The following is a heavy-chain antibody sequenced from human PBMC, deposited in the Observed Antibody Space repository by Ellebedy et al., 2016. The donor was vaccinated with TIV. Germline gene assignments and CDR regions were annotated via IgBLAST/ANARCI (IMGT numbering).Heavy chain of an antibody. CDR3: AAAHYYFYGKDV. J-gene: IGHJ6*02. CDR2: ISSSVTTK. CDR1: GFPFSSFE. D-gene: IGHD2-15*01. V-gene: IGHV3-48*03. Sequence: PGGSLRLSCAAPGFPFSSFEFNWVRQSPGKGLAWVSYISSSVTTKYYADSVKGRFTISRDNAKNSLYLQMNSLRAEDTAVYYCAAAHYYFYGKDVWGQGTRVTVSS.